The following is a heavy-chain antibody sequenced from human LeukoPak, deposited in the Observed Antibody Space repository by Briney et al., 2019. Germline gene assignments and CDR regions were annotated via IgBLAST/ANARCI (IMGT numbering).Heavy chain of an antibody. J-gene: IGHJ4*02. CDR2: ISHDGSNK. Sequence: GGSLRLSCAASGFTFSRYGMHWVRRAPGKGLEWVAVISHDGSNKYYADSVKGRFTISRDNSKNTLYLQMNSLRAEDTAVYYYAKVGAFYDVLTGWVDNWGQGTLVTVSS. V-gene: IGHV3-30*18. CDR1: GFTFSRYG. CDR3: AKVGAFYDVLTGWVDN. D-gene: IGHD3-9*01.